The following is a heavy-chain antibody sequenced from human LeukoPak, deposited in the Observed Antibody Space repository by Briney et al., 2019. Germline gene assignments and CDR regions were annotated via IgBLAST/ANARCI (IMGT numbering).Heavy chain of an antibody. V-gene: IGHV4-34*01. Sequence: PSETLSLTCAVYGGSFSGYYWSWIRQPPGKGLEWIGEINHSGSTNYNPSLKNRVTISVDTSKNQFSLKLSSVTAADTAVYYCARSPYYYYMDVWGKGTTVTVSS. CDR2: INHSGST. CDR3: ARSPYYYYMDV. J-gene: IGHJ6*03. CDR1: GGSFSGYY.